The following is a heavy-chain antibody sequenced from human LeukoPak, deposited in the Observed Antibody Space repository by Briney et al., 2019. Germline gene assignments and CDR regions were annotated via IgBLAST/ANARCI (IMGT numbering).Heavy chain of an antibody. J-gene: IGHJ4*02. CDR3: AREGSMTARPFVSIDY. D-gene: IGHD6-6*01. CDR1: GGSISSYY. CDR2: IHASGST. V-gene: IGHV4-4*07. Sequence: SETLSLTCSVSGGSISSYYWSWIRQPAGKGLEWIGRIHASGSTDYNPSLESRVTMSVDTSRSQFSLRLSSVTAADTAVYYCAREGSMTARPFVSIDYWGQGTLVTVSS.